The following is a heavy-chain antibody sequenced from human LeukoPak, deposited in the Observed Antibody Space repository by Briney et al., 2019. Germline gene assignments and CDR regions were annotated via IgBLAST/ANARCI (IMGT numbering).Heavy chain of an antibody. CDR1: GGSISSDY. Sequence: SETLSLTCTVSGGSISSDYWSWLRQPPGKGPEWIGYIYYSGNTNYNPSLKSRVTISTDTSKKQFSLKLSSVTAADTAVYYCARGAGWYNYWGQGTLVTVSS. V-gene: IGHV4-59*01. J-gene: IGHJ4*02. D-gene: IGHD6-19*01. CDR3: ARGAGWYNY. CDR2: IYYSGNT.